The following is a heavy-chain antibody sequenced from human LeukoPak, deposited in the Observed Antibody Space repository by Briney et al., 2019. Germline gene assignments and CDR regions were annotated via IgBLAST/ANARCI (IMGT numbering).Heavy chain of an antibody. CDR2: INPNSGGT. J-gene: IGHJ4*01. CDR3: ARDEGMVRGVMEFSFEAGAYGMDY. D-gene: IGHD3-10*01. CDR1: GYTFTGYY. Sequence: GGPVKGSCKASGYTFTGYYMHWVRQAPGQGLEWMGWINPNSGGTNYAQKFQGRVTMTRDTSISTAYMELSRLRSDDTAVYYCARDEGMVRGVMEFSFEAGAYGMDYWGQGTLVTVSS. V-gene: IGHV1-2*02.